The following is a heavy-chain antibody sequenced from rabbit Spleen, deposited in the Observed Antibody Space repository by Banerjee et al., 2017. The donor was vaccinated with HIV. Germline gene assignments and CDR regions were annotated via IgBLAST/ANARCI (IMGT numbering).Heavy chain of an antibody. J-gene: IGHJ4*01. D-gene: IGHD1-1*01. V-gene: IGHV1S7*01. CDR3: AGDEDRRSGFKL. CDR1: GFTLNNYW. Sequence: QLKESGGGLVQPGGSLKLSCKASGFTLNNYWMSWVRQAPGKGLEWIGYIDPVFGITYYANWVNGRFSISRENAQNTVFLQMTSLTAADTATYFCAGDEDRRSGFKLWGPGTLVTVS. CDR2: IDPVFGIT.